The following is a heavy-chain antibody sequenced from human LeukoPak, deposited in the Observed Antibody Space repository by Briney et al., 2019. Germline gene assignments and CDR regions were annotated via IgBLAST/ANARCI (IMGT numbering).Heavy chain of an antibody. J-gene: IGHJ3*02. CDR3: ARRSWNCGLTRSSGGSCYSRIYAFDI. CDR2: IYHSGST. Sequence: KSSETLSLTCAVSGGSISSSNWWSWVRQPPGKGLEWIGEIYHSGSTNYNPSLKSRVTISVDTSKNQFSLKLSSVTAADTAVYYCARRSWNCGLTRSSGGSCYSRIYAFDIWGQGTMVTVSS. CDR1: GGSISSSNW. V-gene: IGHV4-4*02. D-gene: IGHD2-15*01.